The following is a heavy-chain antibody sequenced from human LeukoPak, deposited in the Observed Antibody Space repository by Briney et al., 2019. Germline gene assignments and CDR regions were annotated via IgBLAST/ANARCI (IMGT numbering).Heavy chain of an antibody. V-gene: IGHV4-30-2*01. D-gene: IGHD1-26*01. CDR3: ARELPGSVGAIDS. Sequence: PSETPSLTCAVSGGSISSGGYSWSWIRQPPGKGLEWIGYIYHSGGTYYNPSLKSRVTISADRSKNQFSLKLTSVTAADTAVYYCARELPGSVGAIDSWGQGTLVTVSS. CDR2: IYHSGGT. CDR1: GGSISSGGYS. J-gene: IGHJ5*01.